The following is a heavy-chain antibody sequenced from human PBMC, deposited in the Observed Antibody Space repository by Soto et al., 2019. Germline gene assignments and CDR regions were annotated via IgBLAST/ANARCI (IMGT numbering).Heavy chain of an antibody. Sequence: DVQLVESGGGLVQPGGSLRLSCAASGLPFSSQFMSWIRQAPGRGLEWVAKIHPDGSNEYYVDPVQGRFTVSRDNTKDSRVLQMDDLRLDDMAVYYCAREIWWRLDYWGQGNLVSVSS. CDR2: IHPDGSNE. V-gene: IGHV3-7*04. CDR1: GLPFSSQF. J-gene: IGHJ4*02. CDR3: AREIWWRLDY. D-gene: IGHD2-15*01.